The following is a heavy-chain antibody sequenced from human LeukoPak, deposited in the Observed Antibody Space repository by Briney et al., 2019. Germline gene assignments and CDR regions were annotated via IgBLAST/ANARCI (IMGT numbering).Heavy chain of an antibody. CDR2: IHDDGNVK. Sequence: GGSLRLSCAASGFSFTTYAMSWFRQAPGKGLEWVANIHDDGNVKTYADSVKGRFTISRDDARNSVYLQLNSLRVEDTALYYCARGRGWVDHWGQGTLVTVSS. CDR1: GFSFTTYA. CDR3: ARGRGWVDH. J-gene: IGHJ4*02. V-gene: IGHV3-7*01. D-gene: IGHD3-16*01.